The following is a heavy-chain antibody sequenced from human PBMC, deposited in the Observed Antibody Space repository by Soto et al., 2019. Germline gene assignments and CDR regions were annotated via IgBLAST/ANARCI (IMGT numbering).Heavy chain of an antibody. Sequence: EVQLLESGGGLVQPGGSLRLSCAASGFTFSSFAMSWVRQAPGKGLEWVSGISNSGGSVNYPDSVKGRFTISRDNSKNTLSLEMNSLRAEDTALYYCAKVKWTYVSVSDIWGQGTMVTVSS. V-gene: IGHV3-23*01. CDR3: AKVKWTYVSVSDI. D-gene: IGHD2-8*01. CDR2: ISNSGGSV. J-gene: IGHJ3*02. CDR1: GFTFSSFA.